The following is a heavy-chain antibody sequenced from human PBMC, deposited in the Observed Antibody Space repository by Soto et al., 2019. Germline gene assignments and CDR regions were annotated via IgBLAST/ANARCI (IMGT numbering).Heavy chain of an antibody. D-gene: IGHD3-10*01. Sequence: QVQLVESGGGVVQPGRSLRLSCAASGFTFSSYGMDWVRQAPGKGLEWVAVISYDGSKKYYIDSVKGRFTISRDNSKNTLYLQMNSLRAADTDVYDCEKGTMVRGYEEFEIWGQGTMVTVSS. CDR3: EKGTMVRGYEEFEI. CDR2: ISYDGSKK. CDR1: GFTFSSYG. J-gene: IGHJ3*02. V-gene: IGHV3-30*18.